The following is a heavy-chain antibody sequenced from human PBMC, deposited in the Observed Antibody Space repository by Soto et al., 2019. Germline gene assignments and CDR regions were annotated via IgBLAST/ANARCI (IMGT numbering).Heavy chain of an antibody. V-gene: IGHV3-21*01. Sequence: PGGALRVSYVAASFTFSNYNMNCILQAPGKGLEWVSHISGSSIYIHYADSVRGRFTISRDNAKNSVYLQMDSLRVEDTAVYYCAREGALKPFSSWGQGALVTLSS. J-gene: IGHJ5*02. CDR1: SFTFSNYN. CDR3: AREGALKPFSS. CDR2: ISGSSIYI.